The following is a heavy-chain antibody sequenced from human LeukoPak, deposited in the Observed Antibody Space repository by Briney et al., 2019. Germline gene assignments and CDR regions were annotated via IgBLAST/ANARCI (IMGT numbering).Heavy chain of an antibody. D-gene: IGHD5-18*01. CDR2: ISYDGSNK. Sequence: GGSLRLSCAASGFTFSSYAMHWVRQAPGKGLEWVAVISYDGSNKYYANSVKGRFTISRDNSKNTLYLQMNSLRAEDTAVYYCARDSVGYSSLFDYWGQGTLVTVSS. CDR3: ARDSVGYSSLFDY. J-gene: IGHJ4*02. V-gene: IGHV3-30-3*01. CDR1: GFTFSSYA.